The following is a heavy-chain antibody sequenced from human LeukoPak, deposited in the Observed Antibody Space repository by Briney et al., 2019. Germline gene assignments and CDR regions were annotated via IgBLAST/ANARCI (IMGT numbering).Heavy chain of an antibody. CDR1: GYTFTGYY. J-gene: IGHJ4*02. CDR2: INPNNGGT. V-gene: IGHV1-2*02. Sequence: ASVKVSCKASGYTFTGYYMHWVRQAPGQGLEWMGWINPNNGGTNYAQNFQGRVTMTSDTSISTAYMELSGLRSDDTAVYYCATPTFCTGASCYWGYWGQGTLVTVSS. CDR3: ATPTFCTGASCYWGY. D-gene: IGHD2-15*01.